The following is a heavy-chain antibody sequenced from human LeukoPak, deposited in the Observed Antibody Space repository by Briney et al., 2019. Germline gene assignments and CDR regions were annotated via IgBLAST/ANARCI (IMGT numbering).Heavy chain of an antibody. Sequence: SETLSLTCTVSGGPISSYYWSWIRQPPGKGLEWIGYIYYSGSTNYNPSLKSRVTISVDTSKNQFSLKLSSVTAADTAVYYCARARDYYGSGSYRPYYYMDVWDKGTTVTISS. V-gene: IGHV4-59*01. CDR1: GGPISSYY. D-gene: IGHD3-10*01. CDR2: IYYSGST. CDR3: ARARDYYGSGSYRPYYYMDV. J-gene: IGHJ6*03.